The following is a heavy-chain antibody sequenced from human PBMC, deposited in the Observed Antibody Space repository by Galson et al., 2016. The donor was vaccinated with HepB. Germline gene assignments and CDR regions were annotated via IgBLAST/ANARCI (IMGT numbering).Heavy chain of an antibody. CDR2: ISGSGGSP. J-gene: IGHJ5*02. D-gene: IGHD3-3*01. V-gene: IGHV3-23*01. CDR3: PKDNRSGFYSRLFDT. CDR1: GFTFSNYA. Sequence: SLRLSCAASGFTFSNYAMSWVRQAPGKGLEWVSAISGSGGSPYYADSVKGRFTISRDNSKNTLYLQMNSLRVEDTALYYCPKDNRSGFYSRLFDTWGQVTLVTVSS.